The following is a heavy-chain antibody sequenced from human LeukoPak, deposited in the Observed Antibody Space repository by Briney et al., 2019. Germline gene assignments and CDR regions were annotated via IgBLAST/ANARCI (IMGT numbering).Heavy chain of an antibody. D-gene: IGHD3-22*01. CDR2: INPNSGGT. Sequence: ASVKVSCKASGYTFTSYGISWVRQAPGQGLEWMGLINPNSGGTNYAQKFQGGVTMTRDTSISTAYMELSSLRSDDTAVYYCARVYYDSSGYYFVDFDYWGQGTLVTVSS. CDR3: ARVYYDSSGYYFVDFDY. J-gene: IGHJ4*02. CDR1: GYTFTSYG. V-gene: IGHV1-2*06.